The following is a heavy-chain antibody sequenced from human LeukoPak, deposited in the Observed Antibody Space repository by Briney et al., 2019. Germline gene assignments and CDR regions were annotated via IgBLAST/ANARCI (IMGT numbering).Heavy chain of an antibody. V-gene: IGHV3-49*04. Sequence: GGSLRLSCTASGFTFGDYAMSWVRQAPGKGPEWVGFIRSKAYGGTTEYAASVKGRFTISRDDSKSIAYLRMNSLKTEDTAVYYCTRVVVTAIEFVDYWGQGTLVTVSS. J-gene: IGHJ4*02. D-gene: IGHD2-21*02. CDR2: IRSKAYGGTT. CDR1: GFTFGDYA. CDR3: TRVVVTAIEFVDY.